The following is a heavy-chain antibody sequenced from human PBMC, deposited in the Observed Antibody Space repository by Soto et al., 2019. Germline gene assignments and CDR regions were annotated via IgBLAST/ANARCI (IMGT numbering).Heavy chain of an antibody. CDR3: VRIPGYSTTWYYAFDI. V-gene: IGHV1-24*01. D-gene: IGHD6-13*01. Sequence: VQVPCQVSGDTLTEISMTWVRHAPRNGLEWMGGFDPEDGETSYAQKFQGRVTMTEDTSTDTAYMELSSLRSEDTAVYYCVRIPGYSTTWYYAFDIWGQGTLVTVSS. CDR2: FDPEDGET. CDR1: GDTLTEIS. J-gene: IGHJ3*02.